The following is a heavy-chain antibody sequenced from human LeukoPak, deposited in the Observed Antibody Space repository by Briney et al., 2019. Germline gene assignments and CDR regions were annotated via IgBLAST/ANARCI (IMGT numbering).Heavy chain of an antibody. CDR1: GGSAISDTYY. D-gene: IGHD1-1*01. J-gene: IGHJ5*02. V-gene: IGHV4-39*01. CDR2: IHYSEST. CDR3: ARHAKYNYLDP. Sequence: SETLSLTCTVSGGSAISDTYYWGWIRQPPGKGLEWIGSIHYSESTYYTPSLKTRITMSVDTSKNQFSLKLRSVTAADTAVYFCARHAKYNYLDPWGQGTLVTVSS.